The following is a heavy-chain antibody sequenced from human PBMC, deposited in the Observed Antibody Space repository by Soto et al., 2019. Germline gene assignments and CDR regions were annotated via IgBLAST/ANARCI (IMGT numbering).Heavy chain of an antibody. CDR3: ARDWGEGYCTNGVCFGRFDY. D-gene: IGHD2-8*01. CDR2: LYYSGST. CDR1: GGSISSGGYY. V-gene: IGHV4-31*03. Sequence: QVQLQESGPGLVKPSQTLSLTCTVSGGSISSGGYYWSWIRQHPGKGLEWIGYLYYSGSTYYNPSLKRRVTIAVDTSKNQFSLKLSSVTAADTAVYYCARDWGEGYCTNGVCFGRFDYWGQGPLVTVSS. J-gene: IGHJ4*02.